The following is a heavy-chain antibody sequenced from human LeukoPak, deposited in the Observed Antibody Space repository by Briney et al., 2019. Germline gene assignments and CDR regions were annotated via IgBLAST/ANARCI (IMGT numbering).Heavy chain of an antibody. CDR3: ARGWGYFNY. CDR1: GFTFSSYS. V-gene: IGHV3-21*01. D-gene: IGHD3-16*01. Sequence: PGGSLRLFCGASGFTFSSYSINWVRQAPGKGLEWVSAISTRSTDIHYADSVKGRFTISRDNTKNSLYLHMNSLRAEDTAVYYCARGWGYFNYWGQGTLVTVSS. J-gene: IGHJ4*02. CDR2: ISTRSTDI.